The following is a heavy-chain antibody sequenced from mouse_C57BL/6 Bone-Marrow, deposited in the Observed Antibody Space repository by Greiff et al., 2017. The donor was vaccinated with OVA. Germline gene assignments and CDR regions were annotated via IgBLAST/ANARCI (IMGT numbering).Heavy chain of an antibody. J-gene: IGHJ2*01. Sequence: QVQLQQSGPELVKPGASVKISCKASGYAFSSSWMNWVKQRPGKGLEWIGRIYPGDGDTNYNGKFKGKATLTADKSSSTAYMQLSSLTSEDSAVYFCAYYDGYLDYWGQGTTLTVSS. CDR1: GYAFSSSW. D-gene: IGHD2-3*01. CDR3: AYYDGYLDY. CDR2: IYPGDGDT. V-gene: IGHV1-82*01.